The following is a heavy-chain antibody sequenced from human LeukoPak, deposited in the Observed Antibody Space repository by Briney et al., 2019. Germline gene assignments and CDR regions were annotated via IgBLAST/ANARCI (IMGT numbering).Heavy chain of an antibody. V-gene: IGHV3-23*01. CDR2: ISGSGGST. CDR1: GFTFSSYD. CDR3: AKRRVTGSGRYYYYGMDV. J-gene: IGHJ6*02. D-gene: IGHD6-19*01. Sequence: GGSLRLSCAASGFTFSSYDMSWVRQAPGKGLEWVSAISGSGGSTYYADSVKGRFTISRDNSKNTLYLQMNSLRAEDTAVYYCAKRRVTGSGRYYYYGMDVWGQGTTVTVSS.